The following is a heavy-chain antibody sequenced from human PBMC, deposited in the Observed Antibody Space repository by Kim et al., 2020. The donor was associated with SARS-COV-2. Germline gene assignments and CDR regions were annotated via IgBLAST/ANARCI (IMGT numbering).Heavy chain of an antibody. CDR3: ATRNGSYRRKVYYYGMDV. D-gene: IGHD1-26*01. CDR2: ISSSGSTI. J-gene: IGHJ6*02. Sequence: GGSLRLSCAASGFTFSDYYMSWIRQAPGKGLEWVSYISSSGSTIYYADSVKGRFTISRDNAKNSLYLQMNSLRAEDTAVYYCATRNGSYRRKVYYYGMDVWGQGTTVTVSS. CDR1: GFTFSDYY. V-gene: IGHV3-11*01.